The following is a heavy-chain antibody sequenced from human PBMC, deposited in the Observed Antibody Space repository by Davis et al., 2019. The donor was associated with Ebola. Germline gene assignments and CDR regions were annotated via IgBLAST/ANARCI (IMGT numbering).Heavy chain of an antibody. Sequence: GESLKISCAASGFTFRNYAMSWVRQAPGKGLEWVSSIGASGGSTYYADSVKGRFTISRDNAKNTLYLQMNSLGADDTAMYYCARGGTMTHAFDIWGQGTVVDVSS. CDR2: IGASGGST. CDR3: ARGGTMTHAFDI. J-gene: IGHJ3*02. D-gene: IGHD3-3*01. V-gene: IGHV3-23*01. CDR1: GFTFRNYA.